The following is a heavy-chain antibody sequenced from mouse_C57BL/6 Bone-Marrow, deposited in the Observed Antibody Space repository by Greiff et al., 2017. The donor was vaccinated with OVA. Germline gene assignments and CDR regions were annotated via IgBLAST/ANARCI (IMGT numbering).Heavy chain of an antibody. CDR3: ARSRYSNYEIDY. CDR1: GYTFTSYW. Sequence: VQLQQPGAELVRPGTSVKLSCKASGYTFTSYWMHWVKQRPGQGLEWIGVIDPSDSYTNYNQKFKGKATLTVDTSSSTAYMQLSSLTSEDSAVYYCARSRYSNYEIDYWGQGTTLTVSS. D-gene: IGHD2-5*01. V-gene: IGHV1-59*01. CDR2: IDPSDSYT. J-gene: IGHJ2*01.